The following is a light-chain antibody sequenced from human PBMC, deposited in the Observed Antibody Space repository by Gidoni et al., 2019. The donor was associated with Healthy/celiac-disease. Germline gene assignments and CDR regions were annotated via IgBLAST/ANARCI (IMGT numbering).Light chain of an antibody. CDR3: QQYGSSPLYT. Sequence: EIVLTQSPGTLSLSPGERATLSCRASQSVSSSYLAWYPQKPCQAPRLLIYGAFSRATGIPDRFSGSGSGTDFTLTISRLEPEDFAVYYCQQYGSSPLYTVGQGTKLEIK. V-gene: IGKV3-20*01. CDR2: GAF. CDR1: QSVSSSY. J-gene: IGKJ2*01.